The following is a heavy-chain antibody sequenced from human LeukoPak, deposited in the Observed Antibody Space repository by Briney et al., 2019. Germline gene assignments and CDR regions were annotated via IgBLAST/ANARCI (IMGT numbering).Heavy chain of an antibody. V-gene: IGHV4-59*01. CDR2: IYYSGST. Sequence: PSETLSLTCTVSGGSISSYYWSWIRQSPGKGLEWIGYIYYSGSTNYNPSLKSRVTISVDTSKNQFSLKLSSVTAADTAVYYCARVPGGYKTYYFDYWGQGTLVTVSS. CDR1: GGSISSYY. CDR3: ARVPGGYKTYYFDY. D-gene: IGHD5-24*01. J-gene: IGHJ4*02.